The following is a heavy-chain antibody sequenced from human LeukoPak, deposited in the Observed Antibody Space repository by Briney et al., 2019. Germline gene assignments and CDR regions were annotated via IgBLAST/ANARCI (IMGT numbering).Heavy chain of an antibody. CDR1: GYTFTSYG. CDR3: ARFTNGPGDY. V-gene: IGHV1-18*01. Sequence: GASVKVSCKASGYTFTSYGISWVRQAPGQGLEWMGWISAYNGNTNYAQKFQGRVTMTRDTSISTAYMELSRLRSDDTAVYYCARFTNGPGDYWGQGTLVTVSS. J-gene: IGHJ4*02. CDR2: ISAYNGNT. D-gene: IGHD2-8*01.